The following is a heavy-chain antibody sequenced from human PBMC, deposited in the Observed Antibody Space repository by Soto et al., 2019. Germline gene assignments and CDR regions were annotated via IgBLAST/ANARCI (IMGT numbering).Heavy chain of an antibody. CDR2: INAGNGNA. CDR3: ARGTWRYSFDY. Sequence: QVQLVQSGAEEKKPGASVKVSCKASGYTFTNYAIHWVRQAPGQRLEWMGWINAGNGNAKYSQNFQGRVTITRDTSASTAYMELRSLRSEDTAVYYCARGTWRYSFDYWGQGTLVTVSS. D-gene: IGHD5-12*01. CDR1: GYTFTNYA. V-gene: IGHV1-3*05. J-gene: IGHJ4*02.